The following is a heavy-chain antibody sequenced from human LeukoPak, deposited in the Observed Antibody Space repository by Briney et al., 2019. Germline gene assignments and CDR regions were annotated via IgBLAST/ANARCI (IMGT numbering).Heavy chain of an antibody. Sequence: ASVKVSCKASGYTFTGYYVHWVRQAPGQGLEWMGWINPNNGGTNYAQKFQGRVAMTRDTSISTAYMELSRLRSDDTAVYHCARYNWNYGAFDIWGPGTMVTVSS. CDR2: INPNNGGT. CDR3: ARYNWNYGAFDI. J-gene: IGHJ3*02. V-gene: IGHV1-2*02. CDR1: GYTFTGYY. D-gene: IGHD1-7*01.